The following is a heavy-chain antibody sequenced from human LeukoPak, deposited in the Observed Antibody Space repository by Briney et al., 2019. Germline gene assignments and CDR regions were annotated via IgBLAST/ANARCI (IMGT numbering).Heavy chain of an antibody. Sequence: GGTLRLSCAASGFTFSSYGMSWVRQAPGKGLEWVSAISGSGGSTYYADSVKGRFTISRDNSKNTLYLQMNSLRAEDTAVYYCAGRGSGSYFDFWGQGTLVTVSS. CDR3: AGRGSGSYFDF. J-gene: IGHJ4*02. CDR1: GFTFSSYG. CDR2: ISGSGGST. V-gene: IGHV3-23*01. D-gene: IGHD3-10*01.